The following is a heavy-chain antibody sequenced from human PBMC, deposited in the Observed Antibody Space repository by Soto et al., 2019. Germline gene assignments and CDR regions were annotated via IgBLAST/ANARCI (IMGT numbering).Heavy chain of an antibody. V-gene: IGHV4-59*01. Sequence: LSLTCTVSGGSISSYYWSWIRQPPGKGLEWIGYIYYSGSTNYNPSLKSRVTISVDTSKNQFSLKLSSVTAADTAVYYCARDGAVAGYFDYWGQGTLVTV. J-gene: IGHJ4*02. D-gene: IGHD6-19*01. CDR2: IYYSGST. CDR3: ARDGAVAGYFDY. CDR1: GGSISSYY.